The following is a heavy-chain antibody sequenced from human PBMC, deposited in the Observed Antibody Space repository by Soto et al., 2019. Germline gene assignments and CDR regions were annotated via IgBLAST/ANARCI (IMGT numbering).Heavy chain of an antibody. J-gene: IGHJ4*02. CDR1: GFNFNSCT. V-gene: IGHV3-21*06. CDR2: ISRFSDRT. Sequence: RGALKICCSAYGFNFNSCTMNWVRQAPGKGLEWVSSISRFSDRTYYADSVKGRFAIFRANAENSVYLQVNSLRAEDTAVYYCARVGAYSGEFDYFDYWGQGT. D-gene: IGHD3-10*01. CDR3: ARVGAYSGEFDYFDY.